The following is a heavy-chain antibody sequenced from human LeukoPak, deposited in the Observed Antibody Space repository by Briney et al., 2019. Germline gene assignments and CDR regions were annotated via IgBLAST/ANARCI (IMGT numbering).Heavy chain of an antibody. CDR1: GFTFSSYE. CDR2: IWYDGSNK. Sequence: GGSLRLSRAASGFTFSSYEMNWVRQAPGKGLEWVAVIWYDGSNKYYADSVKGRFTISRDNSKNTLYLQMNSLRAEDTAVYYCARDVSGGWPRTGEYFQHWGQGTLVTVSS. J-gene: IGHJ1*01. D-gene: IGHD6-19*01. CDR3: ARDVSGGWPRTGEYFQH. V-gene: IGHV3-33*08.